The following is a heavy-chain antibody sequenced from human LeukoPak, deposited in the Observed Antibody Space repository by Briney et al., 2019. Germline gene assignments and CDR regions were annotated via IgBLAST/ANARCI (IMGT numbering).Heavy chain of an antibody. V-gene: IGHV3-30-3*01. Sequence: PGGSLRLSYAASGFTFSSYAMHWVRQAPGKGLEWVAVISYDGSNKYYADSVKGRFTISRDNSKNTLYLQMNSLRAEDTAVYYCARAVTYYDTLTGYWGQGTLVTVSS. CDR2: ISYDGSNK. CDR3: ARAVTYYDTLTGY. CDR1: GFTFSSYA. D-gene: IGHD3-9*01. J-gene: IGHJ4*02.